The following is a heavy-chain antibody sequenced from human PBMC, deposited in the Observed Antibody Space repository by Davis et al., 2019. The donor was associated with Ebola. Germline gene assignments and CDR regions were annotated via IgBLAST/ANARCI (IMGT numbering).Heavy chain of an antibody. CDR3: ARGHYGLDV. Sequence: GESLKISCAASGFTFSDHYFTWIRQTPDKGLEWVSWIDKSGNMIYYADSVKGRFTISRDNAKNSLYLQMSSLRAEDTALYYCARGHYGLDVWGQGTTVTVSS. V-gene: IGHV3-11*01. CDR2: IDKSGNMI. D-gene: IGHD3-10*01. J-gene: IGHJ6*02. CDR1: GFTFSDHY.